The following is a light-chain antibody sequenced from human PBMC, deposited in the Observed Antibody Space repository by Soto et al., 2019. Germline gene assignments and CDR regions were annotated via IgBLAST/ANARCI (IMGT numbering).Light chain of an antibody. J-gene: IGKJ1*01. CDR3: QHYNSYSEA. CDR2: KAS. Sequence: DTQMTQSPSTLSASVGDRVTITCRASQNINNWLAWYQQKPGKAPKLLIYKASSLESGVPSRFSGSGSGTEFTLTISNLQPDDFATYYCQHYNSYSEAFGQGTKVDIK. V-gene: IGKV1-5*03. CDR1: QNINNW.